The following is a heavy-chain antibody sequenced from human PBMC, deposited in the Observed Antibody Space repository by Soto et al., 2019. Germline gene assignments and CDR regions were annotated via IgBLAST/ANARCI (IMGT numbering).Heavy chain of an antibody. CDR2: IIPIFGTA. D-gene: IGHD3-3*01. CDR1: GGTFSSYA. Sequence: QVQLVQSGAEVKKPGSSVKVSCKASGGTFSSYAISWVRQAPGQGLEWMGGIIPIFGTANYAQKFQGRVTITADESTSTAYMELSSLRSEDTAVYYCARGGRYDFCKAYYYYGMDVWGQGTTVTVSS. V-gene: IGHV1-69*01. CDR3: ARGGRYDFCKAYYYYGMDV. J-gene: IGHJ6*02.